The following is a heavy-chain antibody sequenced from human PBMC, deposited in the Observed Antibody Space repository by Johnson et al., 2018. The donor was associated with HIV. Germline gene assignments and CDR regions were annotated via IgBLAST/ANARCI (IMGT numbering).Heavy chain of an antibody. Sequence: QVQLVESGGGLVKPGGSLRLSCAASGFTFSSYGMHWVRQAPGKGLEWVAVISYDGSNKYYADSVKGRFTISRDNSKNTLDLQMNNLRAEDTAVYYCARDRCSSTTCLDAFDIWGQGTMVTVSS. CDR2: ISYDGSNK. J-gene: IGHJ3*02. D-gene: IGHD2-2*01. V-gene: IGHV3-30*03. CDR1: GFTFSSYG. CDR3: ARDRCSSTTCLDAFDI.